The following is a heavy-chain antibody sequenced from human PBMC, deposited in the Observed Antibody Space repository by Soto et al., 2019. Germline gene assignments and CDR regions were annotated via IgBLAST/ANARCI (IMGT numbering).Heavy chain of an antibody. CDR2: IIPIFDTP. D-gene: IGHD6-6*01. J-gene: IGHJ6*02. V-gene: IGHV1-69*01. CDR3: ARWPSEYEYRMSV. CDR1: GGTFTSHA. Sequence: QVQLVQSGAEVKKPGSSVKVSCMASGGTFTSHAISWVRQAPGQGLEWMGGIIPIFDTPKYAQKLQGRVTIIAVEVTILAYVAMSRLRSEGMAVYNGARWPSEYEYRMSVWRQVTTVTVSS.